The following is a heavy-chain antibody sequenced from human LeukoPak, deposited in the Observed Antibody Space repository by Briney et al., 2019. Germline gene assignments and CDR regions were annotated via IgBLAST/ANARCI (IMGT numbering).Heavy chain of an antibody. D-gene: IGHD7-27*01. J-gene: IGHJ4*02. CDR1: GYSFTTHW. CDR2: IYPGGSDI. V-gene: IGHV5-51*01. Sequence: GESLKISCKGSGYSFTTHWIGWVRQMPGKGLELMGIIYPGGSDIRYSPSFQDQVTISADKSISTAYLQWSSLKASDTAMYYCARPGQLGEYTPYYFDYWGQGTLVTVSS. CDR3: ARPGQLGEYTPYYFDY.